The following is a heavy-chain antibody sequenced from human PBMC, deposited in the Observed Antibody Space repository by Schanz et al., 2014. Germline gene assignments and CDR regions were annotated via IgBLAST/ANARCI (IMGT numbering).Heavy chain of an antibody. CDR2: IAYSGSS. D-gene: IGHD3-16*01. J-gene: IGHJ5*02. CDR3: ARVGRNSYGFTSRFDA. CDR1: GSDIRGFH. V-gene: IGHV4-59*13. Sequence: QVQLQESGPGQVRPSETLSLTCTVSGSDIRGFHWSWIRQSPVKGLEWIGYIAYSGSSNYNPSLQSRVTISLDTTQSQFSLRLTSVSSADTAMYYCARVGRNSYGFTSRFDAWGQGTLVAVSS.